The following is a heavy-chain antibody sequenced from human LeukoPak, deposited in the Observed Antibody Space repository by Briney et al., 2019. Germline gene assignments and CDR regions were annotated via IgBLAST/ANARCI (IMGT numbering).Heavy chain of an antibody. CDR2: INPNSGGT. CDR1: GYTFTGYY. Sequence: ASVKVSCKASGYTFTGYYMHWVRQAPGQGLEWMGRINPNSGGTNYAQKFQGRVTMTRDTSISTAYMELSRLRSDDTAVYYCARGPPRSGLEDYWGQGTLVTVSS. J-gene: IGHJ4*02. V-gene: IGHV1-2*06. D-gene: IGHD3-3*01. CDR3: ARGPPRSGLEDY.